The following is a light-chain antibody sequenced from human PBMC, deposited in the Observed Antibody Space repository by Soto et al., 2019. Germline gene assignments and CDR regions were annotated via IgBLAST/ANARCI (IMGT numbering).Light chain of an antibody. V-gene: IGLV2-14*01. CDR1: SSDVGGYNY. J-gene: IGLJ2*01. CDR2: EVS. CDR3: SSYTSSSTLVV. Sequence: HSVLTQPASVSGSPGQSITISCTGTSSDVGGYNYVSWYQQHPGKAPKLMIYEVSNRPSGVSNRFSGSKSGNTASLTISGLQAEDEADYYCSSYTSSSTLVVFGGGTNLTVL.